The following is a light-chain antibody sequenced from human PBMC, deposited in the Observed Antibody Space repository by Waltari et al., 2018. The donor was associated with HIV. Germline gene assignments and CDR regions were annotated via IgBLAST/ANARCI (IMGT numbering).Light chain of an antibody. V-gene: IGLV1-44*01. CDR1: SSNLGSRP. Sequence: QSVLTQPPSASGTPGQRVTISCSGSSSNLGSRPVNWYQQLAGSAPTLLIYRSDLRPSGVPDRFSGSKSATSASLAISGLQSEDEATYYCASWDDSLNGVIFGGGTELTVL. CDR2: RSD. J-gene: IGLJ2*01. CDR3: ASWDDSLNGVI.